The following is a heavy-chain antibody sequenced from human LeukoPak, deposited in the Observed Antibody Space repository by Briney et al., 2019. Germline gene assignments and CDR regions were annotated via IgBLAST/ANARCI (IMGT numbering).Heavy chain of an antibody. CDR1: GFAFSSYS. CDR3: ARESLGYCSGSTCYYFYMDV. J-gene: IGHJ6*03. V-gene: IGHV3-48*04. Sequence: GGSLRLSCAASGFAFSSYSMNWVRQAPGKGLEWLSYISGSSSTIYYADSVKGRFTISRDNAKNSQYLQMNSLRAEDTAVYYCARESLGYCSGSTCYYFYMDVWGQGTTVAVSS. D-gene: IGHD2-15*01. CDR2: ISGSSSTI.